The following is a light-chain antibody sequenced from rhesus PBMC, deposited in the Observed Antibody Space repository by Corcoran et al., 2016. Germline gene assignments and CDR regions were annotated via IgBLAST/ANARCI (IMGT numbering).Light chain of an antibody. V-gene: IGKV1S17*01. J-gene: IGKJ2*01. CDR1: QDISNN. CDR3: QQGYGMPYS. Sequence: DIQMTQSPSSLSASVGDRVTITCQASQDISNNLAWYQQTPGIAPKLLIFASSTLQNGVTSRVSGTGSWTDVTLSSSSLQPEDFATYYCQQGYGMPYSFGQGTNVEIK. CDR2: ASS.